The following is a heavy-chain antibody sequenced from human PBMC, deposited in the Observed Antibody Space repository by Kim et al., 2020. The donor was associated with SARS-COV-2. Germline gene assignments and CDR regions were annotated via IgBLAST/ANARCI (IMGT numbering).Heavy chain of an antibody. CDR2: IRSKAYGGTT. Sequence: GGSLRLSCTASGFTFGDYAMSWVRQAPGKGLEWVGFIRSKAYGGTTEYAASVKGRFTISRDDSKSIAYLQMNSLKTEDTAVYYCTSFRDYVWGSYRWYYFDYWGQGTLVTVSS. CDR3: TSFRDYVWGSYRWYYFDY. J-gene: IGHJ4*02. CDR1: GFTFGDYA. V-gene: IGHV3-49*04. D-gene: IGHD3-16*02.